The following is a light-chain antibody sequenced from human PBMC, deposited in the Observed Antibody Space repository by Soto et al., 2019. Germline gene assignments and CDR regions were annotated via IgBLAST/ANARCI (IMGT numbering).Light chain of an antibody. CDR1: SSDVGGYNY. CDR3: SSYAGSNNLV. J-gene: IGLJ3*02. CDR2: EVS. Sequence: QSALTQPPSASGSPGQSVTISCTGTSSDVGGYNYVSWYQQHPGKAPKLMIYEVSKRPSGVPDRFSGSKSGNTASLTVSGLXXXDXAXYYCSSYAGSNNLVFGGGTKLTVL. V-gene: IGLV2-8*01.